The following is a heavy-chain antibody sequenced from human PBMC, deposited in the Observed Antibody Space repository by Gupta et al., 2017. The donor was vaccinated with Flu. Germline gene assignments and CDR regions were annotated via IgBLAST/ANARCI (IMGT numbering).Heavy chain of an antibody. CDR1: GYSFTSYE. V-gene: IGHV1-46*01. CDR3: ARGRSCGGDCYYFDA. Sequence: QVHLVQSGAEVKKPGASVKVSCKASGYSFTSYEVHWVRQAPGQGIEWVGVINPYGGSTGYSQALQGRGTMTSDTSTGTVYMELRSLKFEDTAVYFCARGRSCGGDCYYFDAWGQGTLVTVAS. CDR2: INPYGGST. D-gene: IGHD2-21*02. J-gene: IGHJ4*02.